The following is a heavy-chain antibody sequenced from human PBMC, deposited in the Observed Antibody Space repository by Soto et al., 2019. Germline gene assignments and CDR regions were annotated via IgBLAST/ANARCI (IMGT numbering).Heavy chain of an antibody. D-gene: IGHD6-13*01. CDR1: GFTFNNYA. V-gene: IGHV3-23*01. CDR3: AKGALGSSSWYDFDY. CDR2: ISGSGGST. J-gene: IGHJ4*02. Sequence: EVQLLESGGGLVQPGGSLRLSCAASGFTFNNYAMNWVRQAPGKGLEWVSSISGSGGSTYYADSVKGRFTISRDNSKNTLYLQMNSLRAADTAVYYCAKGALGSSSWYDFDYWGQGTLVTVSS.